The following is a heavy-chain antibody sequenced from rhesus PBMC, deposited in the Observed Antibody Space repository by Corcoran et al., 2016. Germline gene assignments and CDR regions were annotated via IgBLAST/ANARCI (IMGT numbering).Heavy chain of an antibody. CDR1: GGSISSGHA. Sequence: QVQLKESGPGLVKPSETLSLTCDVSGGSISSGHAWAWIRQSPGKRLEWIVAFYTRSGNPNHHPAPRGQIPFSKDTAKNRLSLTLTSVTAPDSALYYCAKYRWPLGGLDSWGQGVVLTVSA. D-gene: IGHD1-44*01. CDR3: AKYRWPLGGLDS. J-gene: IGHJ6*01. V-gene: IGHV4S7*01. CDR2: FYTRSGNP.